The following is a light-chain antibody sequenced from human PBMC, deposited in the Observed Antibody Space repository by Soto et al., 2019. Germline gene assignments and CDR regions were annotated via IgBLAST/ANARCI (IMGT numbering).Light chain of an antibody. CDR2: DVS. CDR1: SSDVGGSNY. V-gene: IGLV2-14*01. Sequence: QSALTQPASVSGSPGQSITISCTGTSSDVGGSNYVSWYQQHPGKAPKLMIYDVSNRPSGVSHRFSGSNSGNTAALPISGLHAADDADDYRSLYTISSGLGVFGGGTKLTVL. CDR3: SLYTISSGLGV. J-gene: IGLJ2*01.